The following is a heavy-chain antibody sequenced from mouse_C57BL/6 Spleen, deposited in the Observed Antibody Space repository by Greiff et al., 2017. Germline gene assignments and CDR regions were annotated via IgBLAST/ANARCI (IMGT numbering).Heavy chain of an antibody. J-gene: IGHJ4*01. CDR3: ARYTQFITTVVATSYYAMDY. D-gene: IGHD1-1*01. V-gene: IGHV1-80*01. Sequence: QVQLKQSGAELVKPGASVKISCKASGYAFSSYWMNWVKQRPGKGLEWIGQIYPGDGDTNYNGKFKGKATLTADKSSSTAYMQLSSLTSEDSAVYFCARYTQFITTVVATSYYAMDYWGQGTSVTVSS. CDR2: IYPGDGDT. CDR1: GYAFSSYW.